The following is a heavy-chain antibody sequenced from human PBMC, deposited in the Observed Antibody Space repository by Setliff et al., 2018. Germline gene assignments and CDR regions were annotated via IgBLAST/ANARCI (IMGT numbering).Heavy chain of an antibody. Sequence: SETLSLTCTVSGGSFNAYSWTWIRQSAGKGLGWIGRMHNSGSTNYNSFFQGRVSISVDESKTQFSLNLYSVTAADTATYYCARDKWVLVRTHNYYYVDIWGKGTTVTVSS. J-gene: IGHJ6*03. V-gene: IGHV4-4*07. CDR3: ARDKWVLVRTHNYYYVDI. CDR1: GGSFNAYS. CDR2: MHNSGST. D-gene: IGHD3-10*01.